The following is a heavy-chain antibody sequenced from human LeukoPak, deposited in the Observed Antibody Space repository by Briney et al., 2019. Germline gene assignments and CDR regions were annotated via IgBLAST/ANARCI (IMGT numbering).Heavy chain of an antibody. J-gene: IGHJ5*02. CDR2: IYYGGSI. D-gene: IGHD3-10*01. Sequence: KTSETLSLTCSVSGGSISNSRYYWGWLRQPPGKGLEWIGSIYYGGSIKYNPSLRSRVTMSIGTSKSQFSLRLNSVTAADTAVYHCARVEEKRVMTVRHKWFDLWGQGALVIVPS. CDR3: ARVEEKRVMTVRHKWFDL. V-gene: IGHV4-39*07. CDR1: GGSISNSRYY.